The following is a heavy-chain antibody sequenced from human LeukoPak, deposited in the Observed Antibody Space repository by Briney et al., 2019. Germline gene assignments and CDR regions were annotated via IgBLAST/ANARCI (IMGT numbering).Heavy chain of an antibody. V-gene: IGHV3-48*02. D-gene: IGHD3-10*01. CDR3: ARDSRFGKLLIPYFDY. CDR2: ITSLSSSI. CDR1: GFTFSNYN. Sequence: GGSLRLSCAASGFTFSNYNMNWVRQAPGKGLEWVSYITSLSSSIYYADSVKGRFTISRDNAQNSLYLQMNSLRDEDTAVYYCARDSRFGKLLIPYFDYWGQGTLVTVSS. J-gene: IGHJ4*02.